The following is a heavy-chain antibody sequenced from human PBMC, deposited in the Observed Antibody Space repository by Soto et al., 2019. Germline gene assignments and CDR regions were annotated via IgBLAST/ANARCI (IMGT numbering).Heavy chain of an antibody. V-gene: IGHV3-23*01. Sequence: EVQLLESGGGFVQPGGSLRLSCAATGFTFSVYAMTWVRQAPGKGLEWVSAVTANGGSTYSADSVKGRFTISRDNSKNTLYLQMNSLRAEDTAVYYCARDTGPNGYNYYYFGMDVWGQGTTVTVSS. CDR3: ARDTGPNGYNYYYFGMDV. J-gene: IGHJ6*02. CDR2: VTANGGST. CDR1: GFTFSVYA. D-gene: IGHD5-18*01.